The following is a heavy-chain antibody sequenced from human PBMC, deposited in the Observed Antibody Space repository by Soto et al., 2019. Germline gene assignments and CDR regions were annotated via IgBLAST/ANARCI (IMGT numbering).Heavy chain of an antibody. CDR2: ISYDGSGK. D-gene: IGHD6-6*01. V-gene: IGHV3-30*18. Sequence: QVQLVESGGGVVQPGRSLRLSCAASGFTFGTYDMHWVRQAPGRGLEWVALISYDGSGKYYADSVKGRFTISRDNSQNTLYLLMSNRRTDDTSVYYCAKDQSIAVAYGMDVWGQGTTVTVSS. J-gene: IGHJ6*02. CDR3: AKDQSIAVAYGMDV. CDR1: GFTFGTYD.